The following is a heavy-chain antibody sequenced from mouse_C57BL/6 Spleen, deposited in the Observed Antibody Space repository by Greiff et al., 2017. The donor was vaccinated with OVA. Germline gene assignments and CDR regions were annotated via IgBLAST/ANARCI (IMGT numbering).Heavy chain of an antibody. D-gene: IGHD3-2*02. CDR3: SRWVDSSGGGCAY. V-gene: IGHV2-6*01. CDR1: GFSLTSYG. J-gene: IGHJ3*01. Sequence: VQLQQSGPGLVAPSQRLSITCTVSGFSLTSYGVSWVRQPPGKGLEWLGVIWGVGSTNYNSALKSRLSISKDNSKSQVFLKMNSLQTDDTAMYYGSRWVDSSGGGCAYWGQGTLVTGSA. CDR2: IWGVGST.